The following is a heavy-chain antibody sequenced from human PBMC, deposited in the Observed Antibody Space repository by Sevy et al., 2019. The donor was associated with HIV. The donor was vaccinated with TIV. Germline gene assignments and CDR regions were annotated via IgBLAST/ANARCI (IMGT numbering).Heavy chain of an antibody. V-gene: IGHV3-23*01. CDR1: GFTSTPYA. Sequence: GGSLRLSCATSGFTSTPYAVAWVRQAPGKGLEWDAAISGSGAITYYADSRKARLIISRDRTNNTVYLQMKRLRAEDTALYYCAKDRYYFDSSGYYYHHDAFDVWGRGTMVTVSS. D-gene: IGHD3-22*01. J-gene: IGHJ3*01. CDR2: ISGSGAIT. CDR3: AKDRYYFDSSGYYYHHDAFDV.